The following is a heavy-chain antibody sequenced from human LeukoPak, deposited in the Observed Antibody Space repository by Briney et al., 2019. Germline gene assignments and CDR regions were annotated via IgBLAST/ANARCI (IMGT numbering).Heavy chain of an antibody. CDR3: ARESTAGYNSSWYGFRN. D-gene: IGHD6-13*01. Sequence: PGGSLRLSCAASGFTFSGYWMSGVRQAQGKGLEGGANINQDGSEKYYVDSAKGRFTISRDNAKNSLFLQMGSLRVEDTAVYYCARESTAGYNSSWYGFRNWGQGTLVSVSS. CDR1: GFTFSGYW. J-gene: IGHJ1*01. CDR2: INQDGSEK. V-gene: IGHV3-7*01.